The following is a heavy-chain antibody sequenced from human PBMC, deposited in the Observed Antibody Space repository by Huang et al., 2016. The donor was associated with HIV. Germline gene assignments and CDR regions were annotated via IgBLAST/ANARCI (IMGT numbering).Heavy chain of an antibody. D-gene: IGHD3-10*01. Sequence: ELQLVESGGGFVQPGGSLRLSCAASGYTLRDHWMHWVRQAPGQGLVWVSSMNSYARSTTYADSVKGRFPISRDNAKNTLYLQMKGLRVEDTAVYYCTRVAAGDWYFDLWGRGTLVTVSA. CDR1: GYTLRDHW. CDR2: MNSYARST. V-gene: IGHV3-74*01. CDR3: TRVAAGDWYFDL. J-gene: IGHJ2*01.